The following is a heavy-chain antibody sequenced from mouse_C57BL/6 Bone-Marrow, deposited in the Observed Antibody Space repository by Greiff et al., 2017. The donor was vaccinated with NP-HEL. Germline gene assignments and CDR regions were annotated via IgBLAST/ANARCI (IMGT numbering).Heavy chain of an antibody. J-gene: IGHJ3*01. CDR2: IDPENGDT. CDR3: TKRLPFAY. CDR1: GFNITDDY. D-gene: IGHD2-4*01. V-gene: IGHV14-4*01. Sequence: VQLQQSGAELVRPGASVKLSCTASGFNITDDYMHWVKQRPEQGLEWIGWIDPENGDTAYASKFQGKATITADTSSNTAYLQLSSLTSEDTAGYYCTKRLPFAYWGQGTLVTVSA.